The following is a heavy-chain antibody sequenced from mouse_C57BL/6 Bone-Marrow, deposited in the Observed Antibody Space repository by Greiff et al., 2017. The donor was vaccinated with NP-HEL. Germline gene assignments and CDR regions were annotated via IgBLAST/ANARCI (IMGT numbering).Heavy chain of an antibody. V-gene: IGHV1-7*01. D-gene: IGHD4-1*02. Sequence: VQLQQSGAELAKPGASVKLSCKASGYTFTSYWMHWVKQRPGQGLEWICYINPSSGYTKYNQKFKEQATVTADKSSSTAYMQLSSLTYEDSAVYYCARYRASTGTRAMDYWGQGTSVTVSS. CDR1: GYTFTSYW. CDR3: ARYRASTGTRAMDY. J-gene: IGHJ4*01. CDR2: INPSSGYT.